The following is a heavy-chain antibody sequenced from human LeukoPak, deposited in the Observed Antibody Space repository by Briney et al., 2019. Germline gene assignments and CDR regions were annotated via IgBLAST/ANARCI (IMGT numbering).Heavy chain of an antibody. CDR1: GYTFTNYH. CDR3: ARTTSMTASGYDY. J-gene: IGHJ4*02. CDR2: INPDTGDK. V-gene: IGHV1-8*03. Sequence: ASVKVSCKASGYTFTNYHIIWVGQASGQGLEWMTWINPDTGDKGYALKFQDRVTITTETSISTAYMELSSLSSEDTAVYFCARTTSMTASGYDYWGQGTLVTVSS. D-gene: IGHD2-21*02.